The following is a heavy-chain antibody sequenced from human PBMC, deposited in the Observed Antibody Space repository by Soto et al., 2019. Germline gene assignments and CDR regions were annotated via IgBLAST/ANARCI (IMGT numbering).Heavy chain of an antibody. V-gene: IGHV4-59*01. CDR2: IYYSGST. CDR3: ARGSGYSYGYYFDY. J-gene: IGHJ4*02. Sequence: PSETLSLTCTVSGPSISSYYWSWIRQPPGKGLEWIGYIYYSGSTNYNPSLKSRVTISVDTSKNQFSLKLSSVTAADTAVYYCARGSGYSYGYYFDYWGQGTLVTVSS. D-gene: IGHD5-18*01. CDR1: GPSISSYY.